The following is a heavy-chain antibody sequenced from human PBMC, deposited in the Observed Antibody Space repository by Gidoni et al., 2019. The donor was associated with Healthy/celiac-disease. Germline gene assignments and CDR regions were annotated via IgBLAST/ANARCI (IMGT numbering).Heavy chain of an antibody. J-gene: IGHJ3*02. D-gene: IGHD4-17*01. CDR2: IDPSDSYT. CDR1: GYSFTSYW. Sequence: EVQLVQSGAEVKKPGESLRISCKGSGYSFTSYWISWVRQMPGKGLEWMGRIDPSDSYTNYSPSFQGHVTISADKSISTAYLQWSSLKASDTAMYYCARADYGDYGEGRDAFDIWGQGTMVTVSS. V-gene: IGHV5-10-1*03. CDR3: ARADYGDYGEGRDAFDI.